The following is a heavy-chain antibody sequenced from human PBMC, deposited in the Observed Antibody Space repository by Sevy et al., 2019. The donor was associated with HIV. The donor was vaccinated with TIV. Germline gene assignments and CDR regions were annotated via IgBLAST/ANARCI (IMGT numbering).Heavy chain of an antibody. CDR1: GASISSSGYY. V-gene: IGHV4-39*01. J-gene: IGHJ4*02. Sequence: SETLSLTCTVSGASISSSGYYWGWIRQPPGKGLEWIASINYSGIRFYNPSLKSRITISADTSKNQFSLDLNSVTAADTAIYYCAGPTLTYNNGWSYYDYWGQGTVLTVSS. CDR3: AGPTLTYNNGWSYYDY. CDR2: INYSGIR. D-gene: IGHD6-19*01.